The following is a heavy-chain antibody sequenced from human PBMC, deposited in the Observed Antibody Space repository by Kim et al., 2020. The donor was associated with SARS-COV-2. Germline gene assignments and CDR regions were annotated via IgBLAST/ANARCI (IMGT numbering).Heavy chain of an antibody. CDR3: ARVYPYQLLHEYYYYYYYMDV. CDR1: GFTFSSYG. Sequence: GGSLRLSCAASGFTFSSYGMHWVRQAPGKGLEWVAVIWYDGSNKYYADSVKGRFTISRDNSKNTLYLQMNSLRAEDTAVYYCARVYPYQLLHEYYYYYYYMDVWGKGTPVTVSS. D-gene: IGHD2-2*01. CDR2: IWYDGSNK. V-gene: IGHV3-33*01. J-gene: IGHJ6*03.